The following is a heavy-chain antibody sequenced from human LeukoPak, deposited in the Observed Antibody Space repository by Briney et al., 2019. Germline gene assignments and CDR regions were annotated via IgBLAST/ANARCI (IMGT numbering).Heavy chain of an antibody. CDR3: ARDRAPHSNDAFDI. D-gene: IGHD2/OR15-2a*01. CDR2: ISAYNCNT. CDR1: VYTFTSYG. V-gene: IGHV1-18*01. J-gene: IGHJ3*02. Sequence: SETVSCKASVYTFTSYGISWVRQAPGQGLEWMGWISAYNCNTNDSQKLQGRVTMTTDTSTSTAYTELRSLRSDGTAVYYCARDRAPHSNDAFDIWGQGTMVTVS.